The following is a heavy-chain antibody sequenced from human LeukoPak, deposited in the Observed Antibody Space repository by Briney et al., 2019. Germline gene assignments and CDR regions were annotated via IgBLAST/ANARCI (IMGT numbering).Heavy chain of an antibody. CDR3: ASPRGFSYGYFDY. CDR2: IYYRKNT. V-gene: IGHV4-39*01. Sequence: PSETLSLTCTVSGGSISSSSAYWGWMRQPPGKGVEWIGSIYYRKNTYYNPSLKSRVTISADTSKNQFSLTLGSVSATDTAVYYCASPRGFSYGYFDYWGQGTLVTVSS. CDR1: GGSISSSSAY. J-gene: IGHJ4*02. D-gene: IGHD5-18*01.